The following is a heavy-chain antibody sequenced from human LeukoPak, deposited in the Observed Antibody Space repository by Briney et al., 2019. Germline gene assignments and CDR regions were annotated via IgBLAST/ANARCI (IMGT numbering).Heavy chain of an antibody. CDR1: GGSISSSSYY. Sequence: SETLSLTCTVSGGSISSSSYYWGWIRRPPGKGLEWIGSIYYSGSTYYNPSLKSRVTISVDTSKNQFSLKLSSVTAADTAVYYCAIRRLMVRGVITDYWGQGTLVTVSS. CDR3: AIRRLMVRGVITDY. CDR2: IYYSGST. V-gene: IGHV4-39*07. D-gene: IGHD3-10*01. J-gene: IGHJ4*02.